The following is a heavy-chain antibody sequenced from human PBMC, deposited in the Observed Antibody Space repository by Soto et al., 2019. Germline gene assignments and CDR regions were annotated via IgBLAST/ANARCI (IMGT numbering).Heavy chain of an antibody. CDR1: GFTFSSYG. CDR2: IWYDGSNK. Sequence: GGSLRLSCAASGFTFSSYGMHWVRQAPGKGLEWVAVIWYDGSNKYYADSVKGRFTISRDNSKNTLYLQMNSLRAEDTAVYYCARDRGDVYGSSGYYIGYWGQGTLVTVSS. D-gene: IGHD3-22*01. CDR3: ARDRGDVYGSSGYYIGY. V-gene: IGHV3-33*01. J-gene: IGHJ4*02.